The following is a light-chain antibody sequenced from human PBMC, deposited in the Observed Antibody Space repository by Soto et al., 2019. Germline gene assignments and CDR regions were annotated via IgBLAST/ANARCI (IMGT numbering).Light chain of an antibody. J-gene: IGLJ2*01. Sequence: QSALTQPASVSGSPGQSITTSCTGTSSDVGGYNYVSWYQQHPGKAPKLMIYDVSNRPSGVSNRFSGSKSGNTASLTISGLQAEDEADYYCSSYTSSSTVAFGGGTKLTVL. CDR3: SSYTSSSTVA. CDR2: DVS. V-gene: IGLV2-14*01. CDR1: SSDVGGYNY.